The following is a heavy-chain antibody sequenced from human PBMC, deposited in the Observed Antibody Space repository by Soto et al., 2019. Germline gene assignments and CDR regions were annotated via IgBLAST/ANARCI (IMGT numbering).Heavy chain of an antibody. V-gene: IGHV3-33*01. J-gene: IGHJ4*02. CDR2: IWYDGSNK. D-gene: IGHD2-21*02. CDR3: ARSYCGGDCYPGAY. Sequence: QVQLVESGGGVVRPGRSLRLSCAASGFTFSSYGMHWVRQAPGKGLEWVAVIWYDGSNKYYADSVKGRFTISRDNSKNTLYLQMNSLRAEDTAVYYCARSYCGGDCYPGAYWGQGTLVTVSS. CDR1: GFTFSSYG.